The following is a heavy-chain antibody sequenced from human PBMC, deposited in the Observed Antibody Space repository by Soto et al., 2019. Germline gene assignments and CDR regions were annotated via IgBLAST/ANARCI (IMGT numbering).Heavy chain of an antibody. CDR1: GFTFNTYA. J-gene: IGHJ4*02. CDR3: AKGLVGGSPYYFDY. CDR2: ISGSGGTT. V-gene: IGHV3-23*01. Sequence: PGGSLRLSCAASGFTFNTYAMTWVRQAPGKGLEWVSAISGSGGTTYYADSVKGRFTISRDNSKNTMFLQMNSLRADDTAVHYCAKGLVGGSPYYFDYWGQGTPVTVSS. D-gene: IGHD1-26*01.